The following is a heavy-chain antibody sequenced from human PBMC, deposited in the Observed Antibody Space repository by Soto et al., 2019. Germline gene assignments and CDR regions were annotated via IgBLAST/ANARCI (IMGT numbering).Heavy chain of an antibody. V-gene: IGHV4-4*02. J-gene: IGHJ4*02. CDR2: IYHRGST. Sequence: QVQLQESGPGLVKPSGTLSLTCAVSGGSISSENWWSWVRQSPGKGLEWIGEIYHRGSTNHSPSLKSRVSISVDKSKIQFSLNLTSVTAADTAVYYCAKNGYTRFDYWGQGILVTVSS. D-gene: IGHD5-12*01. CDR3: AKNGYTRFDY. CDR1: GGSISSENW.